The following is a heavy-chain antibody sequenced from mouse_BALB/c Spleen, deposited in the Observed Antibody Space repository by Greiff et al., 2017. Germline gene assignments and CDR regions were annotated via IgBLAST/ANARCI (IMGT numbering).Heavy chain of an antibody. V-gene: IGHV3-6*02. Sequence: VQLQQSGPGLVKPSQSLSLTCSVTGYSITSGYYWNWIRQFPGNKLEWMGYISYDGSNNYNPSLKNRISITRDTSKNQFFLKLNSVTTEDTATYYCARYYYGSYYAMDYWGQGTSVTVSS. CDR3: ARYYYGSYYAMDY. D-gene: IGHD1-1*01. CDR1: GYSITSGYY. J-gene: IGHJ4*01. CDR2: ISYDGSN.